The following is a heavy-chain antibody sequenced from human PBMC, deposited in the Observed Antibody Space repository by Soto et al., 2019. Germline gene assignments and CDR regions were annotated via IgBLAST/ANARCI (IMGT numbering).Heavy chain of an antibody. CDR1: GYSFTSYW. CDR3: ARDCGVGYYYYGMDV. CDR2: IDPSDSYT. J-gene: IGHJ6*02. Sequence: GESLKISCKGSGYSFTSYWISWVRQMPGKGLEWMGRIDPSDSYTNYSPSFQGHVTISADKSISTAYLQMNSLRAEDTAVYYCARDCGVGYYYYGMDVWGQGTTVTVSS. V-gene: IGHV5-10-1*01. D-gene: IGHD2-21*01.